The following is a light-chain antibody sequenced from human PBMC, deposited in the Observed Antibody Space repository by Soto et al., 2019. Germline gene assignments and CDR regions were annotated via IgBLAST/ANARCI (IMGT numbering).Light chain of an antibody. V-gene: IGKV3-20*01. CDR3: QQYGSSPLA. CDR2: AAS. CDR1: QSIDSSY. J-gene: IGKJ4*01. Sequence: EIVLTQSPDTLSLAPGERVTLSCRASQSIDSSYLGWYQQKPGQAPRLLVFAASNRATGIPDRFSGSGSGTDFTLTITRLEPEDFAVYYCQQYGSSPLAFGGGTRVEIK.